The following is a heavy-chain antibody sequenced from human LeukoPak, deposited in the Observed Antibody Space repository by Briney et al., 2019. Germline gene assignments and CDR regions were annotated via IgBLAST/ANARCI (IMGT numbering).Heavy chain of an antibody. V-gene: IGHV3-15*01. CDR2: IKSKTDGGTT. J-gene: IGHJ4*02. CDR1: GFTFSNAW. Sequence: GGSLRLSCAACGFTFSNAWMSWVRQAPGKGLEWVGRIKSKTDGGTTDYAAPVKGRFTISRDDSKNTLYLQMNSLKTEDTAVYYCTTDLRRYCSSTSCYVPDFDYWGQGTLVTVSS. D-gene: IGHD2-2*01. CDR3: TTDLRRYCSSTSCYVPDFDY.